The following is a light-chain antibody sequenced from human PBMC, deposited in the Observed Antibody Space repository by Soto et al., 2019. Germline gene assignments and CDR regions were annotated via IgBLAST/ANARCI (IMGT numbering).Light chain of an antibody. J-gene: IGKJ1*01. V-gene: IGKV3-11*01. CDR3: QQGTDWPPGT. CDR1: QSVSTF. CDR2: DAS. Sequence: EIVLTQSPATLSLSPGERATLSCRSSQSVSTFLAWYQQKPGQAPRLLIYDASNRATGIPDRFRGSGSGTDFTLTISSLEPEDFALYYCQQGTDWPPGTFGQGTKV.